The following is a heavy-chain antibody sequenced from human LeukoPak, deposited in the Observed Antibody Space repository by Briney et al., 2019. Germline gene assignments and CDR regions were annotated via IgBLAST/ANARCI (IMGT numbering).Heavy chain of an antibody. CDR1: GFTLSSSW. CDR3: ARGHADSRGSWYGRFDY. Sequence: GGSLRLSCAASGFTLSSSWMHWVRQAPGKGLEWVSVLYSTGNTYYADSVKGRFAISRDNSKNTLYLQMNSLRAEDTAVFYCARGHADSRGSWYGRFDYWGQGTLVTVSS. V-gene: IGHV3-53*01. J-gene: IGHJ4*02. CDR2: LYSTGNT. D-gene: IGHD6-13*01.